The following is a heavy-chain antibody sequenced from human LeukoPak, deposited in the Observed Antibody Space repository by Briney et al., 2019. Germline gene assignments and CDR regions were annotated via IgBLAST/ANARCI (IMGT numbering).Heavy chain of an antibody. V-gene: IGHV3-53*01. Sequence: PGGSLRLSCAASGFTVSSNYMSWVRQAPGKGLEWVSVIYSGGSTYYADSVKGRFTIPRDNSKNTLYLQMNSLRAEDTAVYYCASPIVGATTGGYWGQGTLVTVSS. CDR1: GFTVSSNY. J-gene: IGHJ4*02. CDR2: IYSGGST. CDR3: ASPIVGATTGGY. D-gene: IGHD1-26*01.